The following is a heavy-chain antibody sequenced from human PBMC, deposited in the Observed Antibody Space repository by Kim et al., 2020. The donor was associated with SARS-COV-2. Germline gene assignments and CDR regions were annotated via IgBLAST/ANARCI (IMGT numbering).Heavy chain of an antibody. V-gene: IGHV3-23*01. CDR2: ISGSGGST. Sequence: LSLTCAASGVTFSSYGMSWVRQAPGKGLEWVSSISGSGGSTYYADSVKGRFTISRDNSKNTLFLLMNSLRAEDTAVYYCASLGAFDIWGQGTMVTVSS. CDR3: ASLGAFDI. CDR1: GVTFSSYG. J-gene: IGHJ3*02. D-gene: IGHD3-16*01.